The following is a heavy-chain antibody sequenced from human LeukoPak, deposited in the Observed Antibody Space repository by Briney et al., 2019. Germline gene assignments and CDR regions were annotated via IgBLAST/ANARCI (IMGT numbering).Heavy chain of an antibody. CDR1: GFTFSGFW. CDR2: INSDGSEG. J-gene: IGHJ3*01. V-gene: IGHV3-7*03. CDR3: ARSSYSSSSSV. Sequence: GGSLRLSCAVSGFTFSGFWMSWSRQAPGKGLEWVASINSDGSEGYYADVVKGRFTISRDNAKSSLYLQINSLRAEDTAVYYCARSSYSSSSSVWGQGTMVTVSS. D-gene: IGHD6-6*01.